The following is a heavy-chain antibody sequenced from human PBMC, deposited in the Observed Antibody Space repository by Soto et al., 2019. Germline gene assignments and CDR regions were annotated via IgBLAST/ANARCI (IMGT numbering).Heavy chain of an antibody. CDR3: ASSDIVVVPAAMSI. J-gene: IGHJ4*01. D-gene: IGHD2-2*01. V-gene: IGHV4-30-4*01. CDR1: GGSISSGDYY. Sequence: SETLSLTCTVSGGSISSGDYYWSWIRQPPGKGLEWIGYIYYSGSTYYNPSLKSRVTISVDTSKNQFSLKLSSVTAADTAVYYCASSDIVVVPAAMSIWGQGTLVTVSS. CDR2: IYYSGST.